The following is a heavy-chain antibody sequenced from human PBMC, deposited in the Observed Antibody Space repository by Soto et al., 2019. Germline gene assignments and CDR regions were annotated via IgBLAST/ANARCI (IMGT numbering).Heavy chain of an antibody. D-gene: IGHD6-19*01. J-gene: IGHJ6*02. Sequence: EVQLLESGGGLVQPGGSLRLSCAASGFTFSSYAMSWVRQAPGKGLEWVSAISGSGGSTYYADSVKGRFTISRDNSKNTLYLQMNSLRAEDTAVYYCAKAWGGSGWYQYYYYGMDVWGQGTTVTVSS. CDR1: GFTFSSYA. V-gene: IGHV3-23*01. CDR3: AKAWGGSGWYQYYYYGMDV. CDR2: ISGSGGST.